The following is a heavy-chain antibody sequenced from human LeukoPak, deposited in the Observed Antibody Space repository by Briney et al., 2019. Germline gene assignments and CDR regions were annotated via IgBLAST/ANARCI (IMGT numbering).Heavy chain of an antibody. J-gene: IGHJ4*02. CDR2: IYYSGST. Sequence: PSETLSLTCTVSGGSISSSSYYWGWIRQPPGKGLELIGSIYYSGSTYYNPSLKSRVTISVDTSKNQFSLKLNSVTAADTAVYYCARLTGVGGSGWRIDYWGQGTLVTVSS. CDR1: GGSISSSSYY. V-gene: IGHV4-39*01. D-gene: IGHD6-19*01. CDR3: ARLTGVGGSGWRIDY.